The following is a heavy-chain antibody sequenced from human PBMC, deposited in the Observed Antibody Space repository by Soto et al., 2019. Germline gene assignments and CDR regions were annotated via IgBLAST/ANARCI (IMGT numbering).Heavy chain of an antibody. D-gene: IGHD1-26*01. CDR1: GHIFTGYF. J-gene: IGHJ6*02. CDR2: MNPNTSAT. CDR3: ARIAWGGDLYDGLDV. V-gene: IGHV1-2*02. Sequence: ASVTVYCKASGHIFTGYFIQWLRQAPGQGLEWMGWMNPNTSATNCAQRFQGRVTMTGGTSLGAAYMELTSLWPDDPALYYCARIAWGGDLYDGLDVWG.